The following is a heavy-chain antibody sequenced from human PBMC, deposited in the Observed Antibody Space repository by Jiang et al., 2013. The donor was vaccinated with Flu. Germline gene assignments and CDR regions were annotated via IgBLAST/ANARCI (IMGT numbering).Heavy chain of an antibody. J-gene: IGHJ6*02. CDR3: ARDKPFLLLIAAAGENYYYYGMDV. V-gene: IGHV1-18*01. CDR1: GYTFTSYG. Sequence: SGAEVKKPGASVKVSCKASGYTFTSYGISWVRQAPGQGLEWMGWISAYNGNTNYAQKLQGRVTMTTDTSTSTAYMELRSLRSDDTAVYYCARDKPFLLLIAAAGENYYYYGMDVWGQGTTVTVSS. D-gene: IGHD6-13*01. CDR2: ISAYNGNT.